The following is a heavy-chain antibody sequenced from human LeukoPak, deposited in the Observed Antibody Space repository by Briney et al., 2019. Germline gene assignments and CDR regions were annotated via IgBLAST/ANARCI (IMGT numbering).Heavy chain of an antibody. Sequence: GGSLRLSCAASGFTFSRYSMNWVRQAPGKGLEWVSSISSSSNYKYYADSVKGRFTISRDNAKNSLYLQMDSLRAEDTAVYYCATVSIYYQFDYWGQGTLVTVSS. CDR2: ISSSSNYK. CDR1: GFTFSRYS. J-gene: IGHJ4*02. D-gene: IGHD4-11*01. CDR3: ATVSIYYQFDY. V-gene: IGHV3-21*01.